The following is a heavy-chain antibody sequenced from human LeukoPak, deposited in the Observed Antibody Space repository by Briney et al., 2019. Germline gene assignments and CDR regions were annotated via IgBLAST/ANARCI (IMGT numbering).Heavy chain of an antibody. CDR2: ITSNGGST. J-gene: IGHJ5*02. V-gene: IGHV3-64*01. Sequence: GGSLRLSCAASGFTFSSYAMHWVRQAPGKGPEYVAGITSNGGSTHHSNSVKGRFTISRDNSKNTLYLRMGSLRADDMAIYYCATASYGFGNAWFDPWGQGTLVTVSS. CDR3: ATASYGFGNAWFDP. D-gene: IGHD1-1*01. CDR1: GFTFSSYA.